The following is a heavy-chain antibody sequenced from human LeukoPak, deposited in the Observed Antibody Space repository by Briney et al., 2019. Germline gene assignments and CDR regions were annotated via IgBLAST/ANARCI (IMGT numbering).Heavy chain of an antibody. CDR1: GGSFSGYY. V-gene: IGHV4-34*01. Sequence: SETLSLTCAVYGGSFSGYYWSWIRQPPGKGLEWIGEINHSGRTNYNPSLKSRVTISVDSSKNQFSLRLSFVTAADTAVYYCARTNERERGGESFHFWGQGTMVTVSS. J-gene: IGHJ3*01. D-gene: IGHD1-1*01. CDR3: ARTNERERGGESFHF. CDR2: INHSGRT.